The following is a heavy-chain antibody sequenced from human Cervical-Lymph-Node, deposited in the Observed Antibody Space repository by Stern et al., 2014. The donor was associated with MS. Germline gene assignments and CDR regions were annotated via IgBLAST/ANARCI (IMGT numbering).Heavy chain of an antibody. D-gene: IGHD4-23*01. Sequence: VQLVESGPGLVKPSETLSLTCTVSGGSIRTFSWSWIRQPPGRGLEWIGWFYYNGSTTHNPSLKSRVTMSVDTSKSQLSLRLHSVTAADTAVYYCARHSVGVKDFDSWGQGTLVTVSS. V-gene: IGHV4-59*01. CDR2: FYYNGST. J-gene: IGHJ4*02. CDR1: GGSIRTFS. CDR3: ARHSVGVKDFDS.